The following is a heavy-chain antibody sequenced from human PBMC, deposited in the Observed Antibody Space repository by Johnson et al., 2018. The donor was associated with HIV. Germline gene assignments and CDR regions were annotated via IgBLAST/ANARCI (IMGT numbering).Heavy chain of an antibody. V-gene: IGHV3-30*04. CDR1: GFTFSSYA. D-gene: IGHD1-7*01. CDR3: AREDQNWNYDHAFDI. CDR2: ISYDGSNK. J-gene: IGHJ3*02. Sequence: QVQLVESGGGVVQPGRSLRLSCAASGFTFSSYAMHWVRQAPGKGLEWVAVISYDGSNKYYADSVKGRFTISRDNSKNTLYLQMNSLRAEDTAVYYCAREDQNWNYDHAFDIWGQGTKVTVSS.